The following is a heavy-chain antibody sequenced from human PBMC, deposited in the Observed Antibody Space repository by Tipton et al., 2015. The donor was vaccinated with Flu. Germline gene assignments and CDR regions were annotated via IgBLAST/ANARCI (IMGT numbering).Heavy chain of an antibody. CDR2: IIPIFGTA. V-gene: IGHV1-69*06. D-gene: IGHD5-12*01. J-gene: IGHJ3*02. CDR3: ASLIVATIGGGAFDI. Sequence: QLVQSGAEVKKPGASVKVSCKASGYTFTSYGISWVRQAPGQGLEWMGGIIPIFGTANYAQKFQGRVTITADKSTSTAYMELSSLRSEDTAVYYCASLIVATIGGGAFDIWGQGTMATVSS. CDR1: GYTFTSYG.